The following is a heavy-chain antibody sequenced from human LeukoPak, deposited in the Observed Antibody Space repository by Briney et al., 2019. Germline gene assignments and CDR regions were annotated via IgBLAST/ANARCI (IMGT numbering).Heavy chain of an antibody. Sequence: ASVKVSCKASGGTFSSYAISWVRQAPGQGLEWMGRIMPIFGTANYAQKFQGRVTITTDESTSTAYMELSSLRSEDTAVYYCARGRYCSGGSCYSDYWGQGTLVTVSS. J-gene: IGHJ4*02. CDR1: GGTFSSYA. D-gene: IGHD2-15*01. CDR2: IMPIFGTA. CDR3: ARGRYCSGGSCYSDY. V-gene: IGHV1-69*05.